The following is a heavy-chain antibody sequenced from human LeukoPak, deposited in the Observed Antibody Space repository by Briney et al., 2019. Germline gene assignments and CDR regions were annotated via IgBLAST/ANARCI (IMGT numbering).Heavy chain of an antibody. V-gene: IGHV1-69*13. J-gene: IGHJ3*02. CDR1: GGTFSSYA. D-gene: IGHD3-22*01. CDR2: IIPIFGTA. CDR3: VGLLYYDSSGYYYGDAFDI. Sequence: SVKVSCKASGGTFSSYAISWVRQAPGQGLEWMGGIIPIFGTANYAQKFQGRVTITADESTSTAYMELSSPRSEDTAVYYCVGLLYYDSSGYYYGDAFDIWGQGTMVTVSS.